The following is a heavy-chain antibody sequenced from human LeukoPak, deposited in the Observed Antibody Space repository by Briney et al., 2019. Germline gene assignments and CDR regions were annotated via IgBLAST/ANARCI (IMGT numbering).Heavy chain of an antibody. V-gene: IGHV3-66*02. CDR3: ATYSSSSTSPGYYYYHMDV. CDR1: GFTVSSNY. D-gene: IGHD6-6*01. CDR2: IYSGGST. Sequence: PGGSLRLSCAASGFTVSSNYMSWVRQAPGKRLEWVSVIYSGGSTYYADSVKGRFTISRDNSKNTLYLQMNSLRAEDTAVYYCATYSSSSTSPGYYYYHMDVWGKGTTVTVSS. J-gene: IGHJ6*03.